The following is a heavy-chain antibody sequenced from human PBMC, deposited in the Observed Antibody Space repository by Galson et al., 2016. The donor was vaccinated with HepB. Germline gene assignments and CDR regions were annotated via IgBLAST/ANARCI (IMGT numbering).Heavy chain of an antibody. J-gene: IGHJ4*02. Sequence: SETLSLTCSVSGGSLTTSFYYWSWIRQPPGKGLEWIGYIYHSGSTNYNPSLKSRVTISVDTSKNQLSLRLTSVTAADTAAYYCATLSVIAAHFDYWGQGTLVTVSS. CDR2: IYHSGST. V-gene: IGHV4-61*01. CDR3: ATLSVIAAHFDY. D-gene: IGHD6-13*01. CDR1: GGSLTTSFYY.